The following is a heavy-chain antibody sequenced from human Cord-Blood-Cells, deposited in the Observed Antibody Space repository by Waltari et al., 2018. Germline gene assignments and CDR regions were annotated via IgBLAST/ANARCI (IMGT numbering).Heavy chain of an antibody. CDR3: AREQSNYCSGGSCSPRYGMDV. CDR1: GFTVSSNY. V-gene: IGHV3-53*01. Sequence: QPGGSLRLSCAASGFTVSSNYMSWVRQAPGKGLEWVSVIYSGGSTYYADSVKGRFTISRDNSKNTLYLQMNSLRAEDTAVYYCAREQSNYCSGGSCSPRYGMDVWGQGTTVTVSS. J-gene: IGHJ6*02. D-gene: IGHD2-15*01. CDR2: IYSGGST.